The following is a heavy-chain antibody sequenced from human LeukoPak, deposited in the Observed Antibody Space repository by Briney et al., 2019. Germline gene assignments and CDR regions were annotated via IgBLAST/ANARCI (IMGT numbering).Heavy chain of an antibody. CDR2: FSGSSGTT. J-gene: IGHJ2*01. D-gene: IGHD1-1*01. Sequence: GGSLTLSCAASGFSFSNYAVSWVRQAPGKGVEWVSVFSGSSGTTCNADSVKGRFTISRDNSKNTLFLQMNSLTAEDTAIYYCAKSLSNWPSYWYFDLWGRGTLVTVSS. V-gene: IGHV3-23*01. CDR3: AKSLSNWPSYWYFDL. CDR1: GFSFSNYA.